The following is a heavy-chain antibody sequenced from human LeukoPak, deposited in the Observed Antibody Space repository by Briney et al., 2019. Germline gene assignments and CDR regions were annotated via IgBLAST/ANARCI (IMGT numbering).Heavy chain of an antibody. V-gene: IGHV4-59*01. Sequence: SETLSLTCTVSGGSISSYYWRWIRQPPGKGLEWIGYIYYSGSTNYNPSLKSRVTISVDTSKNQFSLKLSSVTAADTAVYYCAIASRYGGIPLDYWGQGTLVTVSS. D-gene: IGHD2-15*01. J-gene: IGHJ4*02. CDR1: GGSISSYY. CDR2: IYYSGST. CDR3: AIASRYGGIPLDY.